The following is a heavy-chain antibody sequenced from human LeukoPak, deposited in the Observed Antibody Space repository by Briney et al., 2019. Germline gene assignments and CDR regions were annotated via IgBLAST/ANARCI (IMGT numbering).Heavy chain of an antibody. CDR1: GFTFSSYW. V-gene: IGHV3-21*01. CDR2: ISSSSSYI. CDR3: ARDLKQWLVQGAFDI. D-gene: IGHD6-19*01. J-gene: IGHJ3*02. Sequence: PGGSLRLSCAASGFTFSSYWMHWVRQAPGKGLEWVSSISSSSSYIYYADSVKGRFTISRDNAKNSLYLQMNSLRAEDTAVYYCARDLKQWLVQGAFDIWGQGTMVTVSS.